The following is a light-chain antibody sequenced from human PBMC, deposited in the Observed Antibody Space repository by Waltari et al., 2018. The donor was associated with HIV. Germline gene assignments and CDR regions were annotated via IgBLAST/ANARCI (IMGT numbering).Light chain of an antibody. Sequence: QSVLTQPPSASGTPGQRVNISCSGGISNIGINPVNWYRQFPGEAHKLLIYSNIQRQWGVPDRFSGSQSGTSASLAISGLQSEDEADFYCAVCDDSLRSVLFGGETRLTVV. J-gene: IGLJ3*02. CDR1: ISNIGINP. CDR3: AVCDDSLRSVL. CDR2: SNI. V-gene: IGLV1-44*01.